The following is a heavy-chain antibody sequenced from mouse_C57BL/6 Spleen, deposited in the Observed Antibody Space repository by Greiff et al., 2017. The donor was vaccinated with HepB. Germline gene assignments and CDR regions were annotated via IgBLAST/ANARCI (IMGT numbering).Heavy chain of an antibody. J-gene: IGHJ1*03. CDR2: INYDGSST. D-gene: IGHD1-1*01. CDR1: GFTFSDYY. V-gene: IGHV5-16*01. CDR3: ARDNYGSGPRYFGV. Sequence: EVKLMESEGGLVQPGSSMKLSCTASGFTFSDYYMAWVRQVPEKGLEWVANINYDGSSTYYLDSLKSRFIISRDNAKNILYLQMSSLKSEDKATYFCARDNYGSGPRYFGVRGTGTTGNVSS.